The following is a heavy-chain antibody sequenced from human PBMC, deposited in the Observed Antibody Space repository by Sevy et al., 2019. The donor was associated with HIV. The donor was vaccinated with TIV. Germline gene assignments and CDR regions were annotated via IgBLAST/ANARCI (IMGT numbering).Heavy chain of an antibody. D-gene: IGHD1-7*01. CDR2: IKQDAGQK. J-gene: IGHJ4*02. Sequence: GGSLRLSCAASGFTFSKYWMGWVRQAPGKGLEWVANIKQDAGQKYYVDSVKGRFTISRDNAKNSLYLQMNSLRAEDTAVYFCARDDGNYYFPYGGQETLVTFSS. CDR3: ARDDGNYYFPY. V-gene: IGHV3-7*01. CDR1: GFTFSKYW.